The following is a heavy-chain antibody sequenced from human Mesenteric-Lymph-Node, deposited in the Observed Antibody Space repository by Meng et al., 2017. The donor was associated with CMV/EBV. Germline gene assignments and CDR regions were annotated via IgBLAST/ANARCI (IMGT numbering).Heavy chain of an antibody. D-gene: IGHD2-8*01. Sequence: LRLSCSVSGGSISSGDYYWSWIRQPPGKGLEWIGYIYFSGSTNYNPSLQNRVTISIDTSTNHFSLNLTSVTAADTAVYYCARVAGYCTSGSCYKGSDYWGQGTLVTVSS. CDR2: IYFSGST. J-gene: IGHJ4*02. V-gene: IGHV4-30-4*08. CDR1: GGSISSGDYY. CDR3: ARVAGYCTSGSCYKGSDY.